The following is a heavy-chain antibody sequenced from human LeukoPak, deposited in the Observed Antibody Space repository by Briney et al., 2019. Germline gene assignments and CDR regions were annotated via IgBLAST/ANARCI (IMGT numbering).Heavy chain of an antibody. CDR1: GGSISSSSYY. J-gene: IGHJ4*02. Sequence: SETLSLTCTVSGGSISSSSYYWGWIRQPPGKGLEWIGSIYYSGSTYYNPSLKSRVTISVDTSKNQFSLKLSSVTSADTAVYYCAIGPSGSDGYWGQGTLVTVSS. CDR3: AIGPSGSDGY. CDR2: IYYSGST. D-gene: IGHD3-10*01. V-gene: IGHV4-39*01.